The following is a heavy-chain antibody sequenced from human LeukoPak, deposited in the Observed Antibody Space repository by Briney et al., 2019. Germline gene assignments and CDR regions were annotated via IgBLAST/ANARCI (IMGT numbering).Heavy chain of an antibody. CDR2: ISSSSSYI. J-gene: IGHJ6*03. CDR1: GFTFSSYS. V-gene: IGHV3-21*01. Sequence: GSLRLSCAASGFTFSSYSMNWVRPAPGKGLEWVSSISSSSSYINYADSVKGRFTISRDNDKNSLYLQMNSLRAEDTAVYYCARFSQGTNYYDSSGYYLYYYYMDVWGKGTTVTVSS. D-gene: IGHD3-22*01. CDR3: ARFSQGTNYYDSSGYYLYYYYMDV.